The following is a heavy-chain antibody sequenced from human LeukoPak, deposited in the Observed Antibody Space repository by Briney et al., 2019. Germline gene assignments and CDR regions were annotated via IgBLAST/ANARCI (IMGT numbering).Heavy chain of an antibody. CDR2: INHSRST. Sequence: SETLSLTCAVYGGSFSGYYWGWIRQPPGKGLEWIGEINHSRSTNYNPSLKSRVTISVDTSKNQFSLKLSSLTAADTAVYYCARGATPDYWGQGTLVTVSS. V-gene: IGHV4-34*01. CDR3: ARGATPDY. CDR1: GGSFSGYY. J-gene: IGHJ4*02. D-gene: IGHD1-26*01.